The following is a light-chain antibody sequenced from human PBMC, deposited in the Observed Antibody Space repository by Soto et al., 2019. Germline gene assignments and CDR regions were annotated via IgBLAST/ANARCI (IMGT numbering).Light chain of an antibody. V-gene: IGKV3-15*01. Sequence: ETLMTQSPATLSVSPGETATLSCRASQSVNRKLAWYQQKPGQAPRLLVYDASIRATGIPATFSGSGSGTEFTLTISSLQSEDFAFYYCQHYHTWPYTFGQGTKLEIK. CDR2: DAS. J-gene: IGKJ2*01. CDR3: QHYHTWPYT. CDR1: QSVNRK.